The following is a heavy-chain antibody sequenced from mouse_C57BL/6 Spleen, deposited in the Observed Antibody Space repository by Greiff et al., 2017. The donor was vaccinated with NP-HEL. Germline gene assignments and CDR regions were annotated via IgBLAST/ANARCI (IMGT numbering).Heavy chain of an antibody. J-gene: IGHJ2*01. CDR2: ISDGGSYT. CDR1: GFTFSSYA. V-gene: IGHV5-4*01. D-gene: IGHD2-4*01. Sequence: DVHLVESGGGLVKPGGSLKLSCAASGFTFSSYAMSWVRQTPEKRLEWVATISDGGSYTYYPDNVKGRFTISRDNAKNNLYLQMSHLKSEDTAMYYCARDHDYDDYWGQGTTLTVSS. CDR3: ARDHDYDDY.